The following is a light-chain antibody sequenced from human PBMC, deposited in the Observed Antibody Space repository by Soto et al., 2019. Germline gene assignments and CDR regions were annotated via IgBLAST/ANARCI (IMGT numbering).Light chain of an antibody. CDR1: QSVLHSSNSKNY. CDR2: WAY. V-gene: IGKV4-1*01. CDR3: QQYHNWPPTT. Sequence: DIVMTKSPDSLAVSLGERATINCKSSQSVLHSSNSKNYIAWYQQKPGQPPNLLIYWAYTRESGVPDRFSGSGSGTEFTLTISRLQAEDFAVYYCQQYHNWPPTTFGQGTRLEIK. J-gene: IGKJ5*01.